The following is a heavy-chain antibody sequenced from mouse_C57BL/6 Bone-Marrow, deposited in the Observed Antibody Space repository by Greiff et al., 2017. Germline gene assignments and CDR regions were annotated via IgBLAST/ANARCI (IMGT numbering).Heavy chain of an antibody. J-gene: IGHJ1*03. Sequence: EVKLVESGPGLVKPSQSLSLTCSVTGYSITSGYYWNWIRQFPGNKLEWMGYISYDGSNNYNPSLKNRISITRDTSKNQFFLKLNSGTTEDTATYYCAKKLGPWYFDVWGTGTTVTVSS. CDR3: AKKLGPWYFDV. CDR2: ISYDGSN. CDR1: GYSITSGYY. D-gene: IGHD4-1*01. V-gene: IGHV3-6*01.